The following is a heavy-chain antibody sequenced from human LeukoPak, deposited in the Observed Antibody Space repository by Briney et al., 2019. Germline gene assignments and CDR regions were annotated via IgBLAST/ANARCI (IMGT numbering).Heavy chain of an antibody. Sequence: PGGSLRLSCAASGFSLSNYWMNWVRQAPGKGLEWVANIKQDGSEKNYVDSVKGRFTISRDNSKNTLYLQMNSLRAEDTAVYYCATGLAAFVQDAFDIWGQGTMVTVSS. V-gene: IGHV3-7*01. J-gene: IGHJ3*02. CDR2: IKQDGSEK. CDR3: ATGLAAFVQDAFDI. CDR1: GFSLSNYW. D-gene: IGHD3/OR15-3a*01.